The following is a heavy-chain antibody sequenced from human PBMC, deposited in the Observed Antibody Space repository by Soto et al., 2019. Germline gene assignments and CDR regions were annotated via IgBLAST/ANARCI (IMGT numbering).Heavy chain of an antibody. CDR3: ATHRAADYYYYYYMDV. CDR1: GGSISSSSYY. J-gene: IGHJ6*03. V-gene: IGHV4-39*01. Sequence: QLQLQESGPGLVKPSETLSLTCTVSGGSISSSSYYWGWIRQPPGKGLEWIGSIYYSGSTYYNPSLQSRVTMTVDTSKNQFSLKLSSVTAADTAVYYCATHRAADYYYYYYMDVWGKGTTVTVSS. CDR2: IYYSGST.